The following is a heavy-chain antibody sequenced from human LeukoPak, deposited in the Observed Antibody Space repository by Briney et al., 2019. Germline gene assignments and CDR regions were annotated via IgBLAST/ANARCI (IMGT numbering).Heavy chain of an antibody. Sequence: ASVKVSCKASSYTLTNYGISWVRQAPGQGLEWMGWVSAYNGNTNYAQNLQGRVTMTTDTSTNTAYMELRSLRSDDTAVYYCARDQDPGAFDIWGQGTMVTVSS. J-gene: IGHJ3*02. CDR2: VSAYNGNT. V-gene: IGHV1-18*01. CDR3: ARDQDPGAFDI. CDR1: SYTLTNYG.